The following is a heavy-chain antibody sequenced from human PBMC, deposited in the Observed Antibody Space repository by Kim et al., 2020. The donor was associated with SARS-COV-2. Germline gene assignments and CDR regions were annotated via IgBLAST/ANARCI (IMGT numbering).Heavy chain of an antibody. J-gene: IGHJ4*01. D-gene: IGHD6-6*01. CDR2: IYFTGIT. CDR1: GTSISSGAHY. CDR3: ASLSPARDGAHY. V-gene: IGHV4-31*03. Sequence: SETLSLTCTVSGTSISSGAHYWNWVRQHPGKGLEWIGYIYFTGITNYNPSLKSRLTISVDTSKNQFSLNLSSVTAADTALYFCASLSPARDGAHY.